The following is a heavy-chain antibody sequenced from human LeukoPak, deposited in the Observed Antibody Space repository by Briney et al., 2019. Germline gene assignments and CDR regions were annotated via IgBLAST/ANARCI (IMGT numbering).Heavy chain of an antibody. V-gene: IGHV3-48*04. CDR1: GFFFSSYS. J-gene: IGHJ4*02. D-gene: IGHD1-1*01. CDR2: ISASGDII. CDR3: ARTKADDLDY. Sequence: GGSLRLSCVDSGFFFSSYSMNWVRQAPGKGLEWISYISASGDIIYYTDSVKGRFTISRDNAKNSLYLQMNSLRAEDTAVYYCARTKADDLDYWGQGTLVTVSS.